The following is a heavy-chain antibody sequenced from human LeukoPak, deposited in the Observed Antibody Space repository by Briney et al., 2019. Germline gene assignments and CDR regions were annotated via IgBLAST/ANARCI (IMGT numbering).Heavy chain of an antibody. CDR3: ARVLGGDGYNFGAYFDY. V-gene: IGHV5-51*01. Sequence: GESLKISCKGSGYSFTSYWIGWVRQMPGKGLDWMGIIYPGDSDTRYSPSLQGQVTISADNYIRTDYLQWSSLRPSDTAMYYCARVLGGDGYNFGAYFDYWGQGPLVPVSS. J-gene: IGHJ4*02. CDR2: IYPGDSDT. CDR1: GYSFTSYW. D-gene: IGHD5-24*01.